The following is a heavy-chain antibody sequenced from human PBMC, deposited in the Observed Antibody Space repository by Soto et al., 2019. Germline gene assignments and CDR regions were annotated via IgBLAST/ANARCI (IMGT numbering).Heavy chain of an antibody. V-gene: IGHV3-53*01. CDR1: GFTVSSNY. Sequence: PRESLRLSFATSGFTVSSNYMSWVRQAPGKGLEWVSVIYSGGSTYYSDSVKGRFTISRDNSKNTLYLQMNSLRAEDTAVYYCARDSAHKTYGMDVWGQGTTVTVSS. CDR3: ARDSAHKTYGMDV. CDR2: IYSGGST. J-gene: IGHJ6*02.